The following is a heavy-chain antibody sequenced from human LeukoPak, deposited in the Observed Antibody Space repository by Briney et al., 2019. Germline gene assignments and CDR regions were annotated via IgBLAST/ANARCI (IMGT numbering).Heavy chain of an antibody. CDR2: ISSSSSYI. J-gene: IGHJ4*02. CDR3: ARVLSYDIDYFDY. D-gene: IGHD5-18*01. CDR1: GFTFSSYS. Sequence: GGSLRLSCAASGFTFSSYSMNWVRQAPGKGLEWVSSISSSSSYIYYADSVKGRFTISRDNAKNSLYLQMNSLRAEDTAVYYCARVLSYDIDYFDYWGQGTLVTVSS. V-gene: IGHV3-21*01.